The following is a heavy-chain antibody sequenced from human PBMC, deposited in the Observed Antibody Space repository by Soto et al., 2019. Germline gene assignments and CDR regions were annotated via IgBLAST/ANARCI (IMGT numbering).Heavy chain of an antibody. V-gene: IGHV4-34*09. CDR3: ARDLGSGSLFDY. Sequence: SETLSLTCAVYGGSFSGYYWSWIRQHPGKGLEWIGEINHSGSTYYNPSLKSRVTISVDTSKNQFSLKLSSVTAADTAVYYCARDLGSGSLFDYWGQGTLVTVSS. D-gene: IGHD3-10*01. CDR2: INHSGST. J-gene: IGHJ4*02. CDR1: GGSFSGYY.